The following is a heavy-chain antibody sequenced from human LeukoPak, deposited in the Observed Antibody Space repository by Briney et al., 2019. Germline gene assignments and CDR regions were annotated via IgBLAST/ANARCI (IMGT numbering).Heavy chain of an antibody. CDR1: GFTFSSYW. CDR3: ARVKMVGATQPDY. V-gene: IGHV3-7*01. CDR2: VKEDGSEK. D-gene: IGHD1-26*01. Sequence: GGSLRLSCAASGFTFSSYWMSWVRQAPGEGLEWVANVKEDGSEKYYMDSVKGRFTISRDNAKNTLYLQMNSLRAEDTAVYYCARVKMVGATQPDYWGQGTLVTVSS. J-gene: IGHJ4*02.